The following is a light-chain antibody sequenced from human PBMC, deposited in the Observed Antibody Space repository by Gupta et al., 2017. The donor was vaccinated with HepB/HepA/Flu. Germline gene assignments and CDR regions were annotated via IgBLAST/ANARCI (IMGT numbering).Light chain of an antibody. J-gene: IGKJ1*01. Sequence: EIEINQSPLTQPVTAGEPDSISCRSRQSRPHHNGSNYLDWYLQRPGQSPQLLIYVGSNRASGVPDRFSGSVSGTDFTLNISSLDSEDFGVYYCLQSLQPPPRTFGPGTQVEI. CDR2: VGS. V-gene: IGKV2-28*01. CDR1: QSRPHHNGSNY. CDR3: LQSLQPPPRT.